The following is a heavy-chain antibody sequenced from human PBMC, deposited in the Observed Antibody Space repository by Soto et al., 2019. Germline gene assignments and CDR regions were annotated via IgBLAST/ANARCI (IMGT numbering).Heavy chain of an antibody. V-gene: IGHV4-59*07. J-gene: IGHJ4*02. D-gene: IGHD6-6*01. CDR1: GGSISSYY. CDR3: AKRHSSSSYFDY. CDR2: IYYSGST. Sequence: TSDSLYLGCTVSGGSISSYYGSWIRQPPGKGLEWIGYIYYSGSTNYNPSLKSRVTISVDTSKNQFSLKLSSVTAADTAVYYCAKRHSSSSYFDYWGQGTLVTVSS.